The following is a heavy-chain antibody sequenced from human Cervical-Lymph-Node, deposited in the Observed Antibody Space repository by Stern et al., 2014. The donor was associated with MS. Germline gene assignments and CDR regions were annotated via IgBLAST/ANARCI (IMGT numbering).Heavy chain of an antibody. Sequence: VQLVESGAEVKKPGSSVKVSCKASGGTFSSYAISWVRQAPGQGLEWMGGFIPIFGTANYAQKFQGRVTITADESTSTAYMELSSLRSEDTAVYYCARGTSGTVTNMAFDYWGQGTLVTVSS. CDR2: FIPIFGTA. D-gene: IGHD4-17*01. CDR1: GGTFSSYA. J-gene: IGHJ4*02. CDR3: ARGTSGTVTNMAFDY. V-gene: IGHV1-69*01.